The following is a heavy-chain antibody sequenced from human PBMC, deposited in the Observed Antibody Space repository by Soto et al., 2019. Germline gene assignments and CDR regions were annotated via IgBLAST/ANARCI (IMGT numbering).Heavy chain of an antibody. CDR2: TYYRSKWYN. Sequence: QVQLQQSGQGLVKPSQTLSLTFAISGASVSSNVAAWNWISQSPSRGLGWWGRTYYRSKWYNDYAVSVKSRITINPDTSKNQFSLQLNSVTPEDTAVYYCAREGPITGTTSYYYYMDVWGKGTTVTVSS. D-gene: IGHD1-7*01. CDR1: GASVSSNVAA. J-gene: IGHJ6*03. CDR3: AREGPITGTTSYYYYMDV. V-gene: IGHV6-1*01.